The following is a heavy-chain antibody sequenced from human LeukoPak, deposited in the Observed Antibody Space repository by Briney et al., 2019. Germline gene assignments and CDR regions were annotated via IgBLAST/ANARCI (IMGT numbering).Heavy chain of an antibody. CDR3: ARGPHYGDTNLPGDYYYYYYMDV. D-gene: IGHD4-17*01. V-gene: IGHV3-33*05. Sequence: GGSLRLSCAASGFTFSSYGMHWVRQAPGKGLEWVAVILYDGSNKYYADSVKGRFTISRDNSKNTLYLQMNSLRAEDTAVYYCARGPHYGDTNLPGDYYYYYYMDVWGKGTTVTVSS. CDR2: ILYDGSNK. J-gene: IGHJ6*03. CDR1: GFTFSSYG.